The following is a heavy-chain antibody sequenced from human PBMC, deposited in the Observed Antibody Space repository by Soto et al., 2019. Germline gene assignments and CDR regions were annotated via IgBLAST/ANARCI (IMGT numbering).Heavy chain of an antibody. Sequence: QVQLVQSGAEVKKPGASVKISCKASGYTFTSYGISWVRQAPGQGLEWMGWISANNGNTKYAQNFQGRVTMTTDTSTSTAYMELRSLRSDDTAVYYCARAYSPGLFDPWGQGTLVSVSS. V-gene: IGHV1-18*01. D-gene: IGHD2-15*01. CDR2: ISANNGNT. J-gene: IGHJ5*02. CDR1: GYTFTSYG. CDR3: ARAYSPGLFDP.